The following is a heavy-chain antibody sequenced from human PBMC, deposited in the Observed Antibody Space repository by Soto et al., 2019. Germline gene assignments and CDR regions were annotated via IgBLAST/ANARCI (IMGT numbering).Heavy chain of an antibody. CDR2: INAQNGHT. D-gene: IGHD3-16*01. CDR3: ASDISYDFDY. V-gene: IGHV1-18*01. J-gene: IGHJ4*02. CDR1: GYTFTSYG. Sequence: ASVKVSCKASGYTFTSYGITWVRQAPGQGLEWVGWINAQNGHTNYAQKFQGRVTITADTSTTTGYMDLRSLRSDDTAVYYCASDISYDFDYWGQGTLVTVSS.